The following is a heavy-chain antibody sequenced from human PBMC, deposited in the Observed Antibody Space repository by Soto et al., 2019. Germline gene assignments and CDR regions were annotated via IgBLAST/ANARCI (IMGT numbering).Heavy chain of an antibody. CDR3: ARDRPYYYGSGSYYNDK. V-gene: IGHV1-69*05. Sequence: ASGKVSCKAAGGTFSSYAISWVRQAPGQGLEWMGGIIPIFGTANYAQEFQGRVTITRDTSASTAYMELNSLRSDDTAVYYCARDRPYYYGSGSYYNDKWGQGTLVTVSS. CDR2: IIPIFGTA. J-gene: IGHJ4*02. CDR1: GGTFSSYA. D-gene: IGHD3-10*01.